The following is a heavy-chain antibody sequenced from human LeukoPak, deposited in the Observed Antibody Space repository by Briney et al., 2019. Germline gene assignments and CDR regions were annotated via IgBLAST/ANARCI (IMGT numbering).Heavy chain of an antibody. CDR3: ARRQFSGWDDY. CDR2: IYYSGST. J-gene: IGHJ4*02. D-gene: IGHD6-19*01. CDR1: GGSISSSSYY. V-gene: IGHV4-39*01. Sequence: PSETLSLTCTVSGGSISSSSYYWGWIRQPPGKGPEWIGSIYYSGSTYYNPSLKSRVTISVDTSKNQFSLKLSSVTAADTAVYYCARRQFSGWDDYWGQGTLVTVSS.